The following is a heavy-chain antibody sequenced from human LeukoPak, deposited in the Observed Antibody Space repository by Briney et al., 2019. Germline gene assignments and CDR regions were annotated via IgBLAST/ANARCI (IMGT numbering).Heavy chain of an antibody. J-gene: IGHJ3*02. CDR3: ARGRQKVVTGGRAFDI. V-gene: IGHV4-39*07. CDR1: GGSISHTNYY. D-gene: IGHD2-21*02. Sequence: SETLSLTCTVSGGSISHTNYYWGWIRQPPGKGLEWIGSLYFSGSTYYSSSLKSRVTISLDNSRNQFSLKLSSVTAANTAVYYCARGRQKVVTGGRAFDIWGQGTMVTVSS. CDR2: LYFSGST.